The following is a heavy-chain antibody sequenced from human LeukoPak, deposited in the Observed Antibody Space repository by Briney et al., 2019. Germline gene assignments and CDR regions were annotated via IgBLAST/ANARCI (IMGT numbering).Heavy chain of an antibody. CDR3: ARVNSRWLQLGYFDY. Sequence: GGSLRLSCAASGFTFSSYSMNWVRQAPGKGLVWVSSISSSSSYIYYADSVKGRFTISRDNAKNSLYLQMNSLRAEDTAVYYCARVNSRWLQLGYFDYWGQGTLVTVSS. CDR1: GFTFSSYS. CDR2: ISSSSSYI. J-gene: IGHJ4*02. D-gene: IGHD5-24*01. V-gene: IGHV3-21*01.